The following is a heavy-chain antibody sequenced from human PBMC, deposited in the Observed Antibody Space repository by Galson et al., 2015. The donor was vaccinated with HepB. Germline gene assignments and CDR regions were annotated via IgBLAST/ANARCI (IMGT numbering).Heavy chain of an antibody. Sequence: SLRLSCAASGFTFSSYGMHWVRQAPGKGLEWVAVIWYDGSNNYYADSVKGRFTISRDHSKTTLYLQMNSMRAEDTAVYYCARGWDYYDSSSHDFDYWGQGALVTVSS. CDR1: GFTFSSYG. V-gene: IGHV3-33*01. J-gene: IGHJ4*02. D-gene: IGHD3-22*01. CDR3: ARGWDYYDSSSHDFDY. CDR2: IWYDGSNN.